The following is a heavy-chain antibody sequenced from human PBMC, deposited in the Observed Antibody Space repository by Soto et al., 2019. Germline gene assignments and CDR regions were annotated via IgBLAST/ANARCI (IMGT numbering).Heavy chain of an antibody. D-gene: IGHD3-16*01. CDR1: GGSISSYY. J-gene: IGHJ3*02. CDR2: IYYSGST. Sequence: SETLYLTCTVSGGSISSYYWSWIRQPPGKGLEWIGYIYYSGSTNYNPSLKSRVSISVDTSKNQFSLKLSSVTAADTAVYYCARVEGGKAFDIWGQGTMVTVSS. CDR3: ARVEGGKAFDI. V-gene: IGHV4-59*01.